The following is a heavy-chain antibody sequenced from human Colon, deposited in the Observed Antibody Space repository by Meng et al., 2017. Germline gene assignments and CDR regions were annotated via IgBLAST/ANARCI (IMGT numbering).Heavy chain of an antibody. Sequence: QVEVVETGGASVKPGGTLRLGWSATEVICRAHYMPWIRQASVEGLVCVFHISSSGQIIDYADSVKGRFTISTDNVNISMYIQIDRLTADYTAVDYCARDHGTGLDHWGQGALVTVSS. D-gene: IGHD1-14*01. CDR2: ISSSGQII. V-gene: IGHV3-11*01. CDR1: EVICRAHY. J-gene: IGHJ4*02. CDR3: ARDHGTGLDH.